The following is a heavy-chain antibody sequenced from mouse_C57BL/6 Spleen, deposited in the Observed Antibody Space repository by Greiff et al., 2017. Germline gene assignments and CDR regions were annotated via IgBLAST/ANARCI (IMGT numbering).Heavy chain of an antibody. J-gene: IGHJ2*01. D-gene: IGHD1-1*01. V-gene: IGHV1-19*01. CDR3: ARGYGSSYGYFDY. Sequence: EVKLMESGPVLVKPGASVKMSCKASGYTFTDYYMNWVKQSHGKSLEWIGVINPYNGGTSYNQKFKGKATLTVDKSSSTAYMELNSLTSEDSAVYYCARGYGSSYGYFDYWGQGTTLTVSS. CDR2: INPYNGGT. CDR1: GYTFTDYY.